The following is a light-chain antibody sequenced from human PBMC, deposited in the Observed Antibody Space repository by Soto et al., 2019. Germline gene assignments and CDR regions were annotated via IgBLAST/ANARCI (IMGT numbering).Light chain of an antibody. CDR2: GNS. Sequence: QSVLTQPPSVSGAPGQRVTISCTGSSSNIGAGYDVHWYQQLPGTAPKLLIYGNSNRPSGVPDRFSGSKSGTSASLAITGLQAEDEADYYCQYYDSSYRVVFGGGTKATVL. J-gene: IGLJ2*01. CDR3: QYYDSSYRVV. V-gene: IGLV1-40*01. CDR1: SSNIGAGYD.